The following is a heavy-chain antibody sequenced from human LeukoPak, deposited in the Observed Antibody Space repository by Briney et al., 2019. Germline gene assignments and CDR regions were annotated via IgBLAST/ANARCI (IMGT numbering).Heavy chain of an antibody. CDR2: ISYDGSNK. CDR3: ARFYANEWELPH. Sequence: GGSLRLSCAASGFTFSSYAMHWVRQAPGKGLEWVALISYDGSNKYYADSVKGRFTISRDNSKNTLYLQMNSLRAEDTAVYYCARFYANEWELPHWGQGTLATVSS. D-gene: IGHD1-26*01. V-gene: IGHV3-30*04. J-gene: IGHJ4*02. CDR1: GFTFSSYA.